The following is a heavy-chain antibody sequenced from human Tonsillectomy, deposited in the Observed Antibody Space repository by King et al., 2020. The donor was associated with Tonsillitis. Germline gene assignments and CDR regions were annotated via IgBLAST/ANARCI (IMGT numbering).Heavy chain of an antibody. D-gene: IGHD4-11*01. CDR2: TYHSETT. CDR3: ARARTRPNNYFDL. J-gene: IGHJ5*02. CDR1: GDTVSYSY. Sequence: VQLQESGPGLVKPSETLSLSCTVSGDTVSYSYWSWIRQSPEKGLEWIGYTYHSETTRYNPSLGSRVTISVDMSMHQFSLRLTSVTAADTAVYYCARARTRPNNYFDLWGHGTLVTVSS. V-gene: IGHV4-59*02.